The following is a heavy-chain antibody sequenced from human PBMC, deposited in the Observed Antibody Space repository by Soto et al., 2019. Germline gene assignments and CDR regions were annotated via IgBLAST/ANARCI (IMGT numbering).Heavy chain of an antibody. CDR3: AHHPYYGLAPYSFDY. CDR2: IYWDDDK. J-gene: IGHJ4*02. Sequence: QITLKESGPTLVKPTQTLTLTCTFSGFSLSTSGVGVGWIRQPPGKALEWLAVIYWDDDKRSSSSLKSRLTLTKDPSKNQVVLTMTNMDPVDTATYYCAHHPYYGLAPYSFDYWARESWSPSP. V-gene: IGHV2-5*02. CDR1: GFSLSTSGVG. D-gene: IGHD3-10*01.